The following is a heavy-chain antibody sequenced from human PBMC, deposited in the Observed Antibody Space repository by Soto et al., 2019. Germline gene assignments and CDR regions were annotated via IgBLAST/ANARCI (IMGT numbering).Heavy chain of an antibody. V-gene: IGHV4-59*01. CDR3: ARVRVPNYCSGSYYYYYYGMDV. J-gene: IGHJ6*02. Sequence: QVQLQESGPGLVKPSETLSLTCTVSGGSISSYYWSWIRQPPGKGLEWIGYIYYSGSTNYNPSLKSRVTISVDTSKNQFSLKLSSVTAADTALYYCARVRVPNYCSGSYYYYYYGMDVGGQGTTVTVSS. D-gene: IGHD3-10*01. CDR2: IYYSGST. CDR1: GGSISSYY.